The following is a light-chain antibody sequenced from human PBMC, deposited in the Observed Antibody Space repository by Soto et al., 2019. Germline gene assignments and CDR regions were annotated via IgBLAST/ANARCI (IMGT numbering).Light chain of an antibody. Sequence: EIVLTQSPGTLSLTPGERATLSCRASQRVSNSYLAWYQQRPGQAPRLLIYGASNRATGIPDRFGGSGSGTDFTLTISRLEPEDSAVFYCQQYGSSPRTFGQGTKVEIK. CDR1: QRVSNSY. CDR2: GAS. J-gene: IGKJ1*01. CDR3: QQYGSSPRT. V-gene: IGKV3-20*01.